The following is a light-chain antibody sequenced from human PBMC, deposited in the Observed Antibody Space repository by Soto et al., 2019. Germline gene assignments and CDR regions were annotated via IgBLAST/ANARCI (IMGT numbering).Light chain of an antibody. CDR1: RSNIGAGYD. CDR3: QSYDISLSGVV. V-gene: IGLV1-40*01. Sequence: SVLTQPPSVSGAPGQRVTISCTGSRSNIGAGYDVHWYQQLPGTAPKLLIDGNSNRPSGVPDRFSGSKSGTSASLAITGLXXXXXXDYYCQSYDISLSGVVFGGGTKLTVX. J-gene: IGLJ2*01. CDR2: GNS.